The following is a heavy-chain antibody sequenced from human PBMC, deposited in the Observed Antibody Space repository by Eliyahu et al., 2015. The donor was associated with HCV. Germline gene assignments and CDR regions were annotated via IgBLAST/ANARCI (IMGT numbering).Heavy chain of an antibody. CDR2: INHSGST. V-gene: IGHV4-34*01. CDR1: GGSFXGYY. D-gene: IGHD5-18*01. Sequence: QVQLQQWGAGLLKPSEXLSXTXAVXGGSFXGYYWSWIRQPPGKGLEWIGEINHSGSTNYNPSLKSRVTISVDTSKNQFSLKLSSVTAADTAVYYCARGPGIHPLYWGQGTLVTVSS. J-gene: IGHJ4*02. CDR3: ARGPGIHPLY.